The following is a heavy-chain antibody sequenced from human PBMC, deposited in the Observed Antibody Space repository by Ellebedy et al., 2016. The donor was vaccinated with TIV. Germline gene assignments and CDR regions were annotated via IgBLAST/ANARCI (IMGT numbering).Heavy chain of an antibody. D-gene: IGHD6-13*01. V-gene: IGHV3-74*03. CDR3: ARALYSTISPTDAFDI. J-gene: IGHJ3*02. CDR2: LNSNGSST. Sequence: GESLKISCAASGFTFDDYGMSWVRQAPGKGLVWVSRLNSNGSSTTYADSVKGRFTISRDHAKNTLNLQMNSLRAKDTAVYYCARALYSTISPTDAFDIWGQGTVVTVSS. CDR1: GFTFDDYG.